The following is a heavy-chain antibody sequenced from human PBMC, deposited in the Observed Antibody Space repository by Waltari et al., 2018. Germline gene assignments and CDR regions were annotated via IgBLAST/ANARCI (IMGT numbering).Heavy chain of an antibody. CDR3: ASVAGGIVVVPAAIRGAFDI. J-gene: IGHJ3*02. CDR1: GFTFSSYD. Sequence: EVQLVESGGGLVQPGGSLRLSCAASGFTFSSYDMNWVRQAPGKGLEWVSYISSSVSTIYYADSVKGRFTIARDNAKNSLYLQMNSLRAEDTAVYYGASVAGGIVVVPAAIRGAFDIWGQGTMVTVSS. D-gene: IGHD2-2*02. V-gene: IGHV3-48*03. CDR2: ISSSVSTI.